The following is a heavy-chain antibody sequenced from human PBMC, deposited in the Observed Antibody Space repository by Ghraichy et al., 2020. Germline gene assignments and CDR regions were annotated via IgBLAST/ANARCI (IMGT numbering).Heavy chain of an antibody. D-gene: IGHD4-17*01. J-gene: IGHJ4*01. V-gene: IGHV4-4*02. CDR1: GGPISSSNW. CDR3: VRRPDTLTSDYGLDY. Sequence: ESLNISCAVSGGPISSSNWWSWVRQPPGKGLEWIGEMFHTGTHNYNPSLKSRVTISVDKSKNQFSLNLTSVTAADTAIYYCVRRPDTLTSDYGLDYWGHGTLVTVSS. CDR2: MFHTGTH.